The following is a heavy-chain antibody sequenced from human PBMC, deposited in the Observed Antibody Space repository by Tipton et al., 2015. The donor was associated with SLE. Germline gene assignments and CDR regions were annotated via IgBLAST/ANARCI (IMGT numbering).Heavy chain of an antibody. D-gene: IGHD2-21*02. Sequence: TLSLTCTVSGASISSADNSWSWIRQPAGKALEWIGRIYRNGGIEYNPSLRRRVTISLDTPKNQFSLKLNSVTAADTAVYYCARDSVVTATNDAFDIWGQGTMLTVSS. V-gene: IGHV4-61*02. CDR1: GASISSADNS. J-gene: IGHJ3*02. CDR3: ARDSVVTATNDAFDI. CDR2: IYRNGGI.